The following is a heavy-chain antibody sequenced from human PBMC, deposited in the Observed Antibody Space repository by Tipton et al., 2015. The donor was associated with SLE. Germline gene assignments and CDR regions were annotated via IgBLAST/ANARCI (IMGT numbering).Heavy chain of an antibody. D-gene: IGHD1-1*01. CDR2: INTDGSGT. J-gene: IGHJ3*02. V-gene: IGHV3-74*01. Sequence: SLRLSCTASGFTFSSYWMHWVRQAPGKGLVWVSRINTDGSGTSYADSVWGRFTISRDNAKSTLYLQMNSLRVDDTAVYYCAREQNWDERIWGQGTMVTVSA. CDR3: AREQNWDERI. CDR1: GFTFSSYW.